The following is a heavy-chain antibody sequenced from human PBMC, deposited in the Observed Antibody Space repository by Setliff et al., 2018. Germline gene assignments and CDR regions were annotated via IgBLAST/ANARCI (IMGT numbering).Heavy chain of an antibody. J-gene: IGHJ4*02. V-gene: IGHV3-33*06. Sequence: SLRLSCAASGFTFSSYGMHWVRQAPGKGLEWVAVIWYDGSNKYYADSVKGRFTISRDNSKNTLYLQMNSLRAEDTAVYYCAKRGPYCSGGTCHYYFDYWGQGTPVTVSS. CDR3: AKRGPYCSGGTCHYYFDY. CDR1: GFTFSSYG. CDR2: IWYDGSNK. D-gene: IGHD2-15*01.